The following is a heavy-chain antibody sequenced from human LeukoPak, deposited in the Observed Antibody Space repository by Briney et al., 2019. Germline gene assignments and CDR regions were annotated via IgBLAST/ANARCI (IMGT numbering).Heavy chain of an antibody. CDR2: ISYDGSNK. J-gene: IGHJ4*02. CDR3: ATSQTVWGRYYYDSSGYYN. CDR1: GVTFSSYG. V-gene: IGHV3-30*03. D-gene: IGHD3-22*01. Sequence: GGSLRLSCAASGVTFSSYGMHWVRQAPGKGLEWVAVISYDGSNKYYADSVKGRFTISRDNSKNTLYLQTNSLRAEDTAVYYCATSQTVWGRYYYDSSGYYNWGQGTLVTVSS.